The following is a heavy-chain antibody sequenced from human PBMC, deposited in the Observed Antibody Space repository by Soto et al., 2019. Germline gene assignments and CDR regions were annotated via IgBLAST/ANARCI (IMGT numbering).Heavy chain of an antibody. Sequence: SETLSLTCTVSGGSISSYYWSWIRQPPGKGLEWIGYIYYSGSTNYNPSLKSRVTISVDTSKNQFSLKLSSVTAADTAVYYCARLGNGSGWLNYYFDYWGQGTLVTVSS. J-gene: IGHJ4*02. CDR3: ARLGNGSGWLNYYFDY. CDR2: IYYSGST. V-gene: IGHV4-59*08. D-gene: IGHD6-19*01. CDR1: GGSISSYY.